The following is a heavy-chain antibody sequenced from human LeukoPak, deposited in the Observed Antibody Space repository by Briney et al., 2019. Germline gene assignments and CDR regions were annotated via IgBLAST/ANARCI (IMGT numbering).Heavy chain of an antibody. V-gene: IGHV3-15*01. CDR1: GFTFSDAW. D-gene: IGHD4-17*01. Sequence: GGCLRLSCAASGFTFSDAWMSWVRQAPGKGLEWVGRIHSKTDGGTTDYAAPVKGRFTISRDDSKNMLYLQMNSLKTEDTAVYYCTTDRVRTTVATRFDNSGQGKLLTVSS. CDR2: IHSKTDGGTT. CDR3: TTDRVRTTVATRFDN. J-gene: IGHJ4*02.